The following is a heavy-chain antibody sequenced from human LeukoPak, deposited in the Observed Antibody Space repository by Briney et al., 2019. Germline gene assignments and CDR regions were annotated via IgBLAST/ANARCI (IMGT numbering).Heavy chain of an antibody. CDR3: AKDRSAARVGATPTYYFDY. CDR1: GITFSSYA. CDR2: ISGSGGST. V-gene: IGHV3-23*01. D-gene: IGHD1-26*01. Sequence: GALRLSCAASGITFSSYAMNWVRPAPGEGLEWVSGISGSGGSTYYADSVKGRFTISRDNSKNTLYLQMNSLRAEDTAVYYCAKDRSAARVGATPTYYFDYWGQGTLVTVSS. J-gene: IGHJ4*02.